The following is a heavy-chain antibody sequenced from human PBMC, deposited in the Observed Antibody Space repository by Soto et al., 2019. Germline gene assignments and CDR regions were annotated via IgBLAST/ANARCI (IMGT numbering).Heavy chain of an antibody. CDR2: INHSGST. Sequence: QVQLQQWGAGLLKPSETLSLTCAVYGGSFSGYYWTWIRQPPGTGLEWIGEINHSGSTNYNPSLKSRVTISVYTSKNQCSLKLTSVTAADTAVYYCARDNITGLFDYWGQGTLVTVSS. V-gene: IGHV4-34*01. D-gene: IGHD2-8*02. J-gene: IGHJ4*02. CDR3: ARDNITGLFDY. CDR1: GGSFSGYY.